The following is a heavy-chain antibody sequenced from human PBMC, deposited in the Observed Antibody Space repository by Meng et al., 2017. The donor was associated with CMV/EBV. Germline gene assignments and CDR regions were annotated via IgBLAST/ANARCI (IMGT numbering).Heavy chain of an antibody. D-gene: IGHD2-2*01. Sequence: GESLKISCAASGFTFSAYAMHWVRQAPGKGLEWVAVTSYDESTKYYIDSVKGRFTISRDNSKNTLYLQMNSLRAEDTAVYYCARDCSSTSCYYLGGMDVWGQGTTVTVSS. V-gene: IGHV3-30*14. CDR1: GFTFSAYA. J-gene: IGHJ6*02. CDR3: ARDCSSTSCYYLGGMDV. CDR2: TSYDESTK.